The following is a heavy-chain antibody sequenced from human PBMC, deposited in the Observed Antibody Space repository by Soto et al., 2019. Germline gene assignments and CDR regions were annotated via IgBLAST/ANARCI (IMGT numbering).Heavy chain of an antibody. CDR2: IIPIFGTA. Sequence: GASVKVSCKASGGTFSSYAISWVRQAPGQGLEWMGGIIPIFGTANYAQKFQGRVTITADESTSTAYMELSSLRSEDTAVYSCARGPYSRSWDYYYYYGMEVWGQGTTVTVSS. CDR3: ARGPYSRSWDYYYYYGMEV. V-gene: IGHV1-69*13. D-gene: IGHD6-13*01. CDR1: GGTFSSYA. J-gene: IGHJ6*02.